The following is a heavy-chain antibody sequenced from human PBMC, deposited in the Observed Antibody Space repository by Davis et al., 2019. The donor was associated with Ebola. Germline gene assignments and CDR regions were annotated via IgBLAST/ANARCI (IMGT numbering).Heavy chain of an antibody. CDR2: IWYDGSNK. V-gene: IGHV3-33*01. CDR3: ARDRIAVAGPDY. D-gene: IGHD6-19*01. J-gene: IGHJ4*02. CDR1: GFTFSSYG. Sequence: GESLKISCAASGFTFSSYGMHWVRQAPGKGLEWVAVIWYDGSNKYYADSVKGRFTISRDNSKNTLYLQMNSLRAEDTAVYYCARDRIAVAGPDYWGQGTLVTVSS.